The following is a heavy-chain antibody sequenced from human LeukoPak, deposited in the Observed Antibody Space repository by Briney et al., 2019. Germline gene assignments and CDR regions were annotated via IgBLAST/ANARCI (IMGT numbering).Heavy chain of an antibody. CDR2: ISQDGREQ. Sequence: PGGSLRLSCAASGFTFSDYWMSWVRQAPGQGLEWVAKISQDGREQRFVDSVKGRFTISRDNAKNLLFLQMDSPRAEDTAVYYCAGGALDYWGPGTLVTVSS. J-gene: IGHJ4*02. CDR1: GFTFSDYW. CDR3: AGGALDY. V-gene: IGHV3-7*04.